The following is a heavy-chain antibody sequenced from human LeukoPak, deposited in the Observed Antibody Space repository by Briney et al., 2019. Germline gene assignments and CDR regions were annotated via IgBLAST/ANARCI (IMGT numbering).Heavy chain of an antibody. CDR1: GFTFSSYA. CDR3: AKGGGRVLVATIHAFDI. V-gene: IGHV3-23*01. CDR2: ISGSGGST. D-gene: IGHD5-12*01. Sequence: GSLRLSCAASGFTFSSYAMSWVRQAPGKGLEWVSAISGSGGSTYYADSVKGRFTISRDNSKNTLYLQMNSLRAEETAVYYCAKGGGRVLVATIHAFDIWGQGTMVTVSS. J-gene: IGHJ3*02.